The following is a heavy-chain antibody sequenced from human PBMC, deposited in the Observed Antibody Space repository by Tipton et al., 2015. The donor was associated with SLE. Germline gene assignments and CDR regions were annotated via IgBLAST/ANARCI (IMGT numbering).Heavy chain of an antibody. CDR3: ARPSARGVINPRYWYFDL. CDR2: IYPGDSDT. J-gene: IGHJ2*01. CDR1: GYSFTSYW. Sequence: QLVQSGAEVKKPGESLKISCKGSGYSFTSYWIGWVRQMPGKGLEWMGIIYPGDSDTRYSPPFQGQVTISAAKSISTAYLQWSSRKASHPPMYYCARPSARGVINPRYWYFDLWGRGTLVTVSS. V-gene: IGHV5-51*03. D-gene: IGHD3-10*01.